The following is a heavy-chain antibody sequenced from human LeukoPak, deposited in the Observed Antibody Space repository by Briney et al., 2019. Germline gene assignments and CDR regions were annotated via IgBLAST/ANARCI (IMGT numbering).Heavy chain of an antibody. V-gene: IGHV4-59*01. CDR2: IYYSGST. Sequence: SETLSLTCTVSGGSISDYYWNWIRQPPGKGLEWIGYIYYSGSTTYNPSLKSRVTMSVDTAKNQFSLKLRSVTAADTADYYCARGDFCSSSNCYLRPMDVWGKGTTVTVSS. D-gene: IGHD2-2*01. CDR1: GGSISDYY. J-gene: IGHJ6*03. CDR3: ARGDFCSSSNCYLRPMDV.